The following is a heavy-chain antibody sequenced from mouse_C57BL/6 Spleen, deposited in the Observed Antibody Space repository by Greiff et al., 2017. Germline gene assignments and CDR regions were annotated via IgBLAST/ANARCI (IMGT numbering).Heavy chain of an antibody. CDR3: TRVWTDY. CDR1: GYTFTDYE. J-gene: IGHJ4*01. CDR2: IDPETGGT. Sequence: VKLLESGAELVRPGASVTLSCKASGYTFTDYEMHWVKQTPVHGLEWIGAIDPETGGTAYNQKFKGKAILTADKSSSTAYMELRSLTSEDSAVYYCTRVWTDYWGQGTSVTVSS. V-gene: IGHV1-15*01. D-gene: IGHD2-10*02.